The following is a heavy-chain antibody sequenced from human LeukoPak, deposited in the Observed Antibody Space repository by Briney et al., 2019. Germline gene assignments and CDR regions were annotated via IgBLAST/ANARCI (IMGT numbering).Heavy chain of an antibody. Sequence: SQTLSLTCAVSGGSISSGGYSWSWIRQPPGKGLEWIGYIYHSGSTYYNPSLKSRVTISVDRSKNQFSLKLSSVTAADTAVYYCARGVNWIDPWGQGTLVTVSS. D-gene: IGHD6-13*01. V-gene: IGHV4-30-2*01. CDR3: ARGVNWIDP. CDR1: GGSISSGGYS. CDR2: IYHSGST. J-gene: IGHJ5*02.